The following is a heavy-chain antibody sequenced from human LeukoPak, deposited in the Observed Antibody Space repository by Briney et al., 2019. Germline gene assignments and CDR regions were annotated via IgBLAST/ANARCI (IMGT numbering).Heavy chain of an antibody. CDR1: GYSFTNYW. CDR2: IFPGDSDT. D-gene: IGHD4-17*01. J-gene: IGHJ4*02. CDR3: ARLASEDYSDHTPTY. Sequence: GESLKISCKASGYSFTNYWISWVRQMPGKGLEWMGIIFPGDSDTRYSPSFEGQVIISVDKSISTAYLQWSSLKASDTAIYYCARLASEDYSDHTPTYWGQGTLVTVSS. V-gene: IGHV5-51*01.